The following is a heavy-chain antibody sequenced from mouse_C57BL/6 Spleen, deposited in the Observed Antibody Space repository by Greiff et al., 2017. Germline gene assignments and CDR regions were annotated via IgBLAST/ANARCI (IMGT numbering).Heavy chain of an antibody. V-gene: IGHV1-26*01. CDR1: GYTFTDYY. D-gene: IGHD1-1*01. CDR2: INPNNGGT. Sequence: EVQLQQPGPELVKPGASVKISCKASGYTFTDYYMNWVKQSHGKSLEWIGDINPNNGGTSYNQKFKGKATLTVDKSSSTAYMELRSLTSEDSAVYYCARDYYGSSYPRYFDYWGQGTTLTVSS. J-gene: IGHJ2*01. CDR3: ARDYYGSSYPRYFDY.